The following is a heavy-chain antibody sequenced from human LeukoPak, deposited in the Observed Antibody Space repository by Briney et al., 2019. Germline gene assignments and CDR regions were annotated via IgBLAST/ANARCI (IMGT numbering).Heavy chain of an antibody. CDR3: ARTNTVYGDFDY. V-gene: IGHV3-53*01. Sequence: PGGSLRLSCAASGLTVTDNYFSWVRQAPGKGLEWVSVIFPDGRTYHADSVKGRFTISRGRPKNTLLLQMNSLRADDTALYHCARTNTVYGDFDYWGQGILVTVSS. CDR1: GLTVTDNY. CDR2: IFPDGRT. D-gene: IGHD2/OR15-2a*01. J-gene: IGHJ4*02.